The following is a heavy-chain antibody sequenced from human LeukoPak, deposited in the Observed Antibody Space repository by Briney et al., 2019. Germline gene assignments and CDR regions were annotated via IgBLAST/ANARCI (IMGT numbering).Heavy chain of an antibody. V-gene: IGHV3-9*01. CDR2: ISWNSGSI. D-gene: IGHD3-10*01. J-gene: IGHJ4*02. Sequence: PGGSLRLSCAASGFTFDDYAMHWVRQAPGKGLEWVSGISWNSGSIAYADSVKGRVTISRDNAKNSLYLQMNSLRAEDTALYYCAKGLRITMVRGGVDYWGQGTLVTVSS. CDR1: GFTFDDYA. CDR3: AKGLRITMVRGGVDY.